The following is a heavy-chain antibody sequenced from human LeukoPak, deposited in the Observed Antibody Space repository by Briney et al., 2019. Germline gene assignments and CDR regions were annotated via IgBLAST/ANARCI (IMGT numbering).Heavy chain of an antibody. D-gene: IGHD3-22*01. CDR3: ARATLVYYDSSGYYQT. CDR1: GGSFSGYY. V-gene: IGHV4-34*01. J-gene: IGHJ4*02. Sequence: KPSETLSLTCAVYGGSFSGYYWSWIRQPPGKGLEWIGEINHSGSTNYNPSLKSRVTISVDTSKNQFSLKLSSVTAADTAVYYCARATLVYYDSSGYYQTWGQGTLVIVSS. CDR2: INHSGST.